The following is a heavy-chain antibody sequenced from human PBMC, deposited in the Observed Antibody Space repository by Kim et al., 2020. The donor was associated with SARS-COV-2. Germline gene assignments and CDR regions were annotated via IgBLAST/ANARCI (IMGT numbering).Heavy chain of an antibody. Sequence: GGSLRLSCAASGFIFGDYGMYWVRQTPGKGLEWVAGGSWNSGSIGYADSVKGRFTISRDNAKSSVYLQINSVRPEDTASDYCATRYDSFYGFDDWGQGTT. J-gene: IGHJ6*02. D-gene: IGHD3-22*01. CDR2: GSWNSGSI. CDR1: GFIFGDYG. CDR3: ATRYDSFYGFDD. V-gene: IGHV3-9*01.